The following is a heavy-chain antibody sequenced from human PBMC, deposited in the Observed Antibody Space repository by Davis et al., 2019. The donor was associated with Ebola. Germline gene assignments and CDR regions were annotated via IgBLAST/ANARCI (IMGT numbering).Heavy chain of an antibody. D-gene: IGHD6-13*01. CDR1: GYTFSNYG. CDR2: ISAYAGST. Sequence: AASVKVSCKASGYTFSNYGISWVRQAPGLGLEWMGRISAYAGSTNYAQKLQGRVTVTTDTSATTAYMEVRGLTSDDTAVYFCARSQSTSWYGLFDYWGQGTLVTVSS. CDR3: ARSQSTSWYGLFDY. J-gene: IGHJ4*02. V-gene: IGHV1-18*01.